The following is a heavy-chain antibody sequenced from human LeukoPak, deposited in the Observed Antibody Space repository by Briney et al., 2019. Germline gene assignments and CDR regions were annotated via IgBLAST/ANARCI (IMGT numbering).Heavy chain of an antibody. D-gene: IGHD3-10*01. CDR3: AKDRPRALITMVRGAVGPFDY. CDR2: ISGSGGST. V-gene: IGHV3-23*01. CDR1: GFTFSSYA. J-gene: IGHJ4*02. Sequence: GGPLRLSCAASGFTFSSYAMSWVRQAPGKGLEWASAISGSGGSTYYADSVKGRFTISRDNSKNTLYLQMNSLRAEDTAVYYCAKDRPRALITMVRGAVGPFDYWGQGTLVTVSS.